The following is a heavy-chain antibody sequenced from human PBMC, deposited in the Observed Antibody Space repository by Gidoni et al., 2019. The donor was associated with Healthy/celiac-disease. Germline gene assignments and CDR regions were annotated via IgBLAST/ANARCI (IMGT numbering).Heavy chain of an antibody. CDR2: IWYDRSNK. D-gene: IGHD3-3*01. CDR3: ARSPNYDFWSGYLVGLGSFDY. Sequence: QVQLVESGGGVVQPGRSLRLSCAASGFTFSSYGMQWARQAPGKGLECVGVIWYDRSNKYYADSVKGRFTIARDNSKNTLYLQMNSLRAEDTAVYYCARSPNYDFWSGYLVGLGSFDYWGQGTLVTVSS. J-gene: IGHJ4*02. CDR1: GFTFSSYG. V-gene: IGHV3-33*01.